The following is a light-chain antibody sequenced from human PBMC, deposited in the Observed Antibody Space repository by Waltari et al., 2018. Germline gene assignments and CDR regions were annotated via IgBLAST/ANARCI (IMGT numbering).Light chain of an antibody. CDR3: QQRVHWPMYT. CDR1: QSVSNY. J-gene: IGKJ2*01. Sequence: IVLTQSPPTLSLSPGERATLSCKASQSVSNYLAWYQQRPGQAPRVLIYDASSRATGIPTRFSGSGSGTDFTLTISSLQPEDSAVYYCQQRVHWPMYTFGQGTKLEIK. CDR2: DAS. V-gene: IGKV3-11*01.